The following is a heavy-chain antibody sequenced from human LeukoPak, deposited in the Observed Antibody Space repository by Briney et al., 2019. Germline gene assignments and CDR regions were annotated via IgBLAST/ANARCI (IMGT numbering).Heavy chain of an antibody. CDR3: ARDLFSGSYNSEDY. Sequence: GGSLRLSCAASGFTLTAYWMSWVRQAPGKGLEWVANINQGGSDTYYVDSVKGRFTISTDNAKNSLYLQMNSLRVEDTAIYYCARDLFSGSYNSEDYWGQGTLVTVSS. J-gene: IGHJ4*02. CDR2: INQGGSDT. D-gene: IGHD3-10*01. V-gene: IGHV3-7*01. CDR1: GFTLTAYW.